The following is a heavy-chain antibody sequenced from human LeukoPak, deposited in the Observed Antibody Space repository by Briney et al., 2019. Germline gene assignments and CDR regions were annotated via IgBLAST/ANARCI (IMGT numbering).Heavy chain of an antibody. Sequence: GGSLRLSCAASRFTFSTYGMHWVRQAPGKGLEWVAVISNDGSNKYYADSVKGRFTISRDNAKNSLYLQMNSLRAEDTAVYYCARVGATVDYWGQGTLVTVSS. CDR3: ARVGATVDY. CDR2: ISNDGSNK. D-gene: IGHD1-26*01. CDR1: RFTFSTYG. V-gene: IGHV3-30*03. J-gene: IGHJ4*02.